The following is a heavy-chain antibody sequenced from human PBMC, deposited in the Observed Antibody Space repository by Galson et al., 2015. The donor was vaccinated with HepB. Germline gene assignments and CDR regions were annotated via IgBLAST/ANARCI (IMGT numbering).Heavy chain of an antibody. CDR3: ARDLTNYYDSSGYYY. CDR1: GYTFTGYY. Sequence: SVKVSCKASGYTFTGYYIHWVRQAPGQGLEWMGWINPNSGDTTYAQKFQGRVTMTTDTPITTAYMEVSGLSFDDTAVYHCARDLTNYYDSSGYYYWGQGTLVPVSS. CDR2: INPNSGDT. V-gene: IGHV1-2*02. J-gene: IGHJ4*02. D-gene: IGHD3-22*01.